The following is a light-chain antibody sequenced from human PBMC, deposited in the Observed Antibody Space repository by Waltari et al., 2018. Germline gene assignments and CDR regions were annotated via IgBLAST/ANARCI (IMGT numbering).Light chain of an antibody. CDR3: QQYSSFPVT. Sequence: DIQMTQSPSTLSASVRDRVTITCRASQSINNWLAWYQQQPGKAPKLLIFKASTLEGGVPSRFSGSGSGTEFTLTISSLEPDDFATYYCQQYSSFPVTFGQGTKLESK. CDR2: KAS. V-gene: IGKV1-5*03. CDR1: QSINNW. J-gene: IGKJ2*01.